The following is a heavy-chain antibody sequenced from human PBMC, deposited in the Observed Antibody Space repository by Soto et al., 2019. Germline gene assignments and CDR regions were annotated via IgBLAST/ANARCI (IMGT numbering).Heavy chain of an antibody. J-gene: IGHJ4*02. V-gene: IGHV5-10-1*01. CDR3: SRDDFWSGYYIAY. CDR1: GYSFTANK. D-gene: IGHD3-3*01. Sequence: PGESLKISCKASGYSFTANKITWVRQMPGKGLEWVGRIDPGDSHTKYSPSFQGRVTISVDKSISTAYLQWNSLEASDTAMYYCSRDDFWSGYYIAYWGQGTQVTV. CDR2: IDPGDSHT.